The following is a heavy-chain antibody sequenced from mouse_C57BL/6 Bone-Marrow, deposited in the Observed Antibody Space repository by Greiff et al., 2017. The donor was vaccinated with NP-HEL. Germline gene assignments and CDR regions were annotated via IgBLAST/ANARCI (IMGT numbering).Heavy chain of an antibody. CDR2: INYDGSST. Sequence: LKESEGGLVQPGSSMKLSCTASGFTFSDYYMAWVRQVPEKGLEWVANINYDGSSTYYLDSLKSRFIISRDNAKNILYLQMSSLKSEDTATYYCARDSYGSKDWYFDVWGTGTTVTVSS. CDR1: GFTFSDYY. J-gene: IGHJ1*03. CDR3: ARDSYGSKDWYFDV. V-gene: IGHV5-16*01. D-gene: IGHD1-1*01.